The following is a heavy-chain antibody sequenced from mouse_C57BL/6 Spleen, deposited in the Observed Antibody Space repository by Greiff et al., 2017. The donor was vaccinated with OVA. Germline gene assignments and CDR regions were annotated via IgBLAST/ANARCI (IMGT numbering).Heavy chain of an antibody. Sequence: EVQLVESGGGLVKPGGSLKLSCAASGFTFSSYAMSWVRQTPEKRLEWVATISDGGSYTYYPDNVKGRFTISRDNAENNLYLQMSHLKSEDTAMYYCARERFYDYWGQGTTLTVSS. CDR1: GFTFSSYA. J-gene: IGHJ2*01. CDR2: ISDGGSYT. CDR3: ARERFYDY. V-gene: IGHV5-4*01.